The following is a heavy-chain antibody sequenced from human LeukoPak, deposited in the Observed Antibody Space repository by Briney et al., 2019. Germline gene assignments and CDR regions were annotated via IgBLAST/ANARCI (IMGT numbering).Heavy chain of an antibody. J-gene: IGHJ6*03. CDR3: ARGIEERDYYMDV. CDR1: GGSISSHY. Sequence: PSETLSLTCTVSGGSISSHYWSWIRQPPGKGLEWVGYIYYSGSTNYNPSLKSRVTISVDTSKNQFSLKLSSVTAADTAVYYCARGIEERDYYMDVWGKGTTVTVSS. CDR2: IYYSGST. V-gene: IGHV4-59*11.